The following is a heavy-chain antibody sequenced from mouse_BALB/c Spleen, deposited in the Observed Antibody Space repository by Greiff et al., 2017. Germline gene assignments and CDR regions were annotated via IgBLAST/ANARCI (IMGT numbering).Heavy chain of an antibody. Sequence: VQLQQSGPGLVKPSQSLSLTCTVTGYSITSDYARYWIRQFPGNQLEWMGYISYSGSTSYNPSLKSRISITRDTSKNQFFLQLNYVTTEDTATYYCASDDYDDAGFAYWGQGTLVTVSA. V-gene: IGHV3-2*02. CDR2: ISYSGST. D-gene: IGHD2-4*01. J-gene: IGHJ3*01. CDR1: GYSITSDYA. CDR3: ASDDYDDAGFAY.